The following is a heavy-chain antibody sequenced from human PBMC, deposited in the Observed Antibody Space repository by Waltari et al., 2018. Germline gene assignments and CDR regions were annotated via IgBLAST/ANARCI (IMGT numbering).Heavy chain of an antibody. D-gene: IGHD2-2*01. J-gene: IGHJ4*02. V-gene: IGHV1-69*04. CDR2: ITPILGIA. CDR3: ARGAAPMAVTSLDX. CDR1: GGTFSTHI. Sequence: QVQLVQSGAEVKKPESSVKVSCQAAGGTFSTHIITWVRQAPGQGLGWMGQITPILGIANYAQKFQARVTITADESTSTSYMELSSLTSEDTAVYYCARGAAPMAVTSLDXWGQGTLVTVSS.